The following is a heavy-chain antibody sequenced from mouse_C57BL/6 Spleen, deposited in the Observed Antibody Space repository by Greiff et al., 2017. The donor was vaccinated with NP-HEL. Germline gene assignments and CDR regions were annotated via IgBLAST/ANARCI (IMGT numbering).Heavy chain of an antibody. Sequence: VQLQESGAELVRPGASVKLSCKASGYTFTDYYINWVKQRPGQGLEWIARIYPGSGNTYYNEKFKGKATLTAEKSSSTAYMQLSSLTSEDSAVYFCARGSIGYYGFAYWGQGTLVTVSA. CDR3: ARGSIGYYGFAY. CDR2: IYPGSGNT. CDR1: GYTFTDYY. D-gene: IGHD2-3*01. J-gene: IGHJ3*01. V-gene: IGHV1-76*01.